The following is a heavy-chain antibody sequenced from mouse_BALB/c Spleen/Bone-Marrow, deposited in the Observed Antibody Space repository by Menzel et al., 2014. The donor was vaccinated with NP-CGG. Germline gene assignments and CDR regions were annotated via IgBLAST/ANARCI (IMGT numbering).Heavy chain of an antibody. J-gene: IGHJ3*01. D-gene: IGHD1-1*02. CDR1: GYTFXSYW. V-gene: IGHV1-7*01. Sequence: VKLVESGAELAKPGASVKMSCKASGYTFXSYWMHWVKQRPGQGLEWIGYINPSTGYTEYNQKFKDKATLTADKSSSTAYMQLSSLTSEDSAVYYCARGGFAGAWFAYWGQGTLVTVSA. CDR2: INPSTGYT. CDR3: ARGGFAGAWFAY.